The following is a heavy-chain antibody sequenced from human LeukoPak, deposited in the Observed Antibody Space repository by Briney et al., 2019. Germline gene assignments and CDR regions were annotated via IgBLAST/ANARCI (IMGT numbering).Heavy chain of an antibody. J-gene: IGHJ4*02. D-gene: IGHD2-8*02. CDR3: ARGAGTGNYYAY. V-gene: IGHV3-7*01. CDR1: GFTFSSYW. CDR2: INLDGSEK. Sequence: GGSLRLSCAAPGFTFSSYWMTWVRQAPGKGLEWVANINLDGSEKWYVDSVRGRFTISRDNARNSLYLQMNGLRADDTAVYYCARGAGTGNYYAYWGQGTLVTVSS.